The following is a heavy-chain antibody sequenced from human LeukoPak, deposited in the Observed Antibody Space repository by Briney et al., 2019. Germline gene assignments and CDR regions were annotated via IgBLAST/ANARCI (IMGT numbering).Heavy chain of an antibody. V-gene: IGHV3-30*18. CDR2: ISYDGSRK. J-gene: IGHJ4*02. D-gene: IGHD3-22*01. CDR1: GFTFSSYG. Sequence: GGSLRLSCAASGFTFSSYGMHWVRQAPGKGLEWVAIISYDGSRKYYADSVKGRFTISRDNSKNTLYLQMNSLRTEDTAVYYCAKDYSSSGYYHDYWGQGTLVTVSS. CDR3: AKDYSSSGYYHDY.